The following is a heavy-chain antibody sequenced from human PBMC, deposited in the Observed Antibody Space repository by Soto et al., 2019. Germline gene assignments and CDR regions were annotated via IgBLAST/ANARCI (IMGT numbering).Heavy chain of an antibody. V-gene: IGHV3-30*18. Sequence: GGSLRLSCAASGFTFSSYGMHWVRQAPGKGLEWVAVISYDGSNKYYADSVKGRFTTSRDNSKNTLYLQMNSLRAEDTAVYYCAKTRLYDSIDCHRDGFDIWGKGTMVTVSS. J-gene: IGHJ3*02. D-gene: IGHD3-22*01. CDR2: ISYDGSNK. CDR3: AKTRLYDSIDCHRDGFDI. CDR1: GFTFSSYG.